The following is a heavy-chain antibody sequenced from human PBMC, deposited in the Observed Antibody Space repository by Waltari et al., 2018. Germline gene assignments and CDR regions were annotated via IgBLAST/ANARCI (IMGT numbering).Heavy chain of an antibody. J-gene: IGHJ6*02. V-gene: IGHV1-69*05. D-gene: IGHD3-10*01. Sequence: QVKLVQSGAEVKKPGSSVKVSCKASGGTFSSYAIFGTANYAQKFQGRVTITTDESTSTAYMELSSLRSEDTAVYYCARHIAGSYYNNYYYGMDVWGQGTTVTVSS. CDR1: GGTFSSYA. CDR3: ARHIAGSYYNNYYYGMDV. CDR2: FGTA.